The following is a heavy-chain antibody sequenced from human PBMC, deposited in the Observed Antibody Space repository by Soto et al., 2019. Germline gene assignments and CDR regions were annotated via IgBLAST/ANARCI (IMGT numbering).Heavy chain of an antibody. Sequence: QVQLQESGPGLVKPSETLSLTCTVSGGSNSTYFWTWIRQPPGKGLEWIGNIYNSGSTNYNPSLKSRVTISVDTSTKQFSLKLSSVTAADTAVYFCATERRGSGYLDAFDMWGQGTMVTVSS. V-gene: IGHV4-59*01. J-gene: IGHJ3*02. CDR2: IYNSGST. D-gene: IGHD3-22*01. CDR1: GGSNSTYF. CDR3: ATERRGSGYLDAFDM.